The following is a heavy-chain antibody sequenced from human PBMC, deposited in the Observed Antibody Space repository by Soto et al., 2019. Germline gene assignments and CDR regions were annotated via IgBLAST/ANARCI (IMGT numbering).Heavy chain of an antibody. CDR2: LYSGGDT. V-gene: IGHV3-53*01. CDR3: VRGDY. J-gene: IGHJ4*02. CDR1: GFTVSSYH. Sequence: EVPLVESGGGLIQPGGSLRLSCAASGFTVSSYHMSWVRQAPGKGLEWVSLLYSGGDTSYADSVKGRFTSSRDNSKNTLYLQMNSLRDEDTAVYYCVRGDYWGQGTLVTVSS.